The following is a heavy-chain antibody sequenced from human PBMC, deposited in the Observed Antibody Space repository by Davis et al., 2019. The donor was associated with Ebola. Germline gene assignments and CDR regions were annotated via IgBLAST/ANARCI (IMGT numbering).Heavy chain of an antibody. CDR1: LYTFTSPG. CDR3: ARRDYGDYGAF. CDR2: ISAFSGNT. D-gene: IGHD4-17*01. J-gene: IGHJ4*02. Sequence: SVNVPRLASLYTFTSPGISWVRQAPGQGLEWMGRISAFSGNTNYAQKLQGRVTMTTDTSTSTAYMELRSLRSDDTAVYYSARRDYGDYGAFWGQGTLVTVSS. V-gene: IGHV1-18*01.